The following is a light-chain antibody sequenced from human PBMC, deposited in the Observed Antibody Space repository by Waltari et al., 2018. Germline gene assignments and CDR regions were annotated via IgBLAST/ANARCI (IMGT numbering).Light chain of an antibody. CDR3: CAYAGSYILL. CDR2: DVS. J-gene: IGLJ3*02. CDR1: RSDIGGHND. Sequence: QSALTPPRSVSGSPGQSVTISFTGTRSDIGGHNDVSWYQQHPGKAPKVMIYDVSKRPSGVPDRFSGYKSDSTASLTISGLQADDEADYYCCAYAGSYILLFGGGTKLTVL. V-gene: IGLV2-11*01.